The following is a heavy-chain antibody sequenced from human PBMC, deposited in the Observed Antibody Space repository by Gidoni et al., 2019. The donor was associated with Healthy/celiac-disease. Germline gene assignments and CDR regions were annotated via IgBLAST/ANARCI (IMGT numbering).Heavy chain of an antibody. Sequence: EVQLVESGGGLVKPGGSLRLSCAASGFTFSNAWMSWVRQAPGKGREWVGRIKSKTDGGTTDYAAPVKGRFTISRDDSKNTLYLQMNSLKTEDTAVYYCTTDEVSSWYRYYFDYWGQGTLVTVSS. CDR3: TTDEVSSWYRYYFDY. CDR2: IKSKTDGGTT. CDR1: GFTFSNAW. J-gene: IGHJ4*02. V-gene: IGHV3-15*01. D-gene: IGHD6-13*01.